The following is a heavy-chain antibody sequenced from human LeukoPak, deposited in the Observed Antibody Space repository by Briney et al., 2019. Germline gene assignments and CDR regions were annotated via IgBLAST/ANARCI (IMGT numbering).Heavy chain of an antibody. V-gene: IGHV4-34*01. Sequence: PSETLSLTCAVYGGSFSGYYWSWIRQPPGKGLEWIGEINHSGSTNYNPSLKSRVTISVDTSKNQFSLKLSSVTAADTAVYYCARDGYDYVWGSYRYTGPVDYWGQGTLVTVSS. CDR2: INHSGST. D-gene: IGHD3-16*02. CDR1: GGSFSGYY. CDR3: ARDGYDYVWGSYRYTGPVDY. J-gene: IGHJ4*02.